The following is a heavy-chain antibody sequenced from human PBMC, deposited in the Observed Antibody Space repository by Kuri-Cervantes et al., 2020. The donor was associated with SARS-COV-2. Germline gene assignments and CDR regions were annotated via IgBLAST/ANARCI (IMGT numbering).Heavy chain of an antibody. Sequence: ETLSLTCAASGFTFSSYWMSWVRQAPGKGLEWVSAISGSGGSTYYADSVKGQFTISRDNSKNTLYLQMNSLRAEDTAVYYCAKARSPSLWFGELLLSADYWGQGTLVTVSS. CDR3: AKARSPSLWFGELLLSADY. J-gene: IGHJ4*02. D-gene: IGHD3-10*01. V-gene: IGHV3-23*01. CDR1: GFTFSSYW. CDR2: ISGSGGST.